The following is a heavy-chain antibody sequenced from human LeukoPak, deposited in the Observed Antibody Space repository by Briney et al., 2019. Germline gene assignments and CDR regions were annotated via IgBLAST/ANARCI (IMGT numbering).Heavy chain of an antibody. D-gene: IGHD3-3*01. CDR1: GFSFEDYG. CDR3: ARDMGVLRFLEWFPPFDY. Sequence: GGSLRLSCAASGFSFEDYGMYWVRQAPGKGLEWVSLISWDGGGTYYEDSVKGRFTTSRDNAKNSLYLQMNSLRAEDTAVYYCARDMGVLRFLEWFPPFDYWGQGTLVTVSS. V-gene: IGHV3-43D*04. CDR2: ISWDGGGT. J-gene: IGHJ4*02.